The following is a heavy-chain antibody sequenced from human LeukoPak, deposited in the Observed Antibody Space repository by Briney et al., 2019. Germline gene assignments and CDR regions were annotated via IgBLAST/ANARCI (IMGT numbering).Heavy chain of an antibody. CDR3: ARLYDAYYHGMDV. CDR1: GGSISSSSYY. CDR2: IYYTGST. J-gene: IGHJ6*02. D-gene: IGHD2-8*01. V-gene: IGHV4-39*01. Sequence: PSETLSLTCTVSGGSISSSSYYWGWIRQPPGKGLEWIGSIYYTGSTYYNPSLKSRVTMSVDTSKNQFSLKLSSVTAADTAVYYCARLYDAYYHGMDVWGQGTTVTVSS.